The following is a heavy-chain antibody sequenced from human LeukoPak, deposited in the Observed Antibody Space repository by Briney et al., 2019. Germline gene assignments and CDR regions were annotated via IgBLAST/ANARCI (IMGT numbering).Heavy chain of an antibody. V-gene: IGHV3-23*01. CDR1: GFTFSNYP. J-gene: IGHJ6*03. CDR2: IRDSDDKT. Sequence: GGSLRLSCAASGFTFSNYPMSWVRQAPGKGLEWVSTIRDSDDKTYYTDSVEGRFTISRDSSKNTLFLQMNSLRAEDTAVYYCARGPTRIVGATTYYYYYMDVWGKGTTVTVSS. CDR3: ARGPTRIVGATTYYYYYMDV. D-gene: IGHD1-26*01.